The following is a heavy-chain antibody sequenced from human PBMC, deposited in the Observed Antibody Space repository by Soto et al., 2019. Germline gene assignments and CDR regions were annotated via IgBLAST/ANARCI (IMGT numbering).Heavy chain of an antibody. CDR1: GFTFGSYA. V-gene: IGHV3-23*01. J-gene: IGHJ4*02. CDR2: ISGSGGST. D-gene: IGHD3-22*01. CDR3: AKPPLYYYDSSGYYPSDMNAVYFDY. Sequence: GGSLRLSCAASGFTFGSYAMSWVRQAPGKGLEWVSAISGSGGSTYYADSVKGRFTISRDNSKNTLYLQMNSLRAEDTAVYYCAKPPLYYYDSSGYYPSDMNAVYFDYWGQGTLVTVSS.